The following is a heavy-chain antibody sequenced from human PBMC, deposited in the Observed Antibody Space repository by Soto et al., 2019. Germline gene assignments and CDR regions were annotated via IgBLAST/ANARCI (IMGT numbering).Heavy chain of an antibody. J-gene: IGHJ5*01. V-gene: IGHV3-30*03. CDR1: GFTLTTYG. D-gene: IGHD2-15*01. CDR2: MSYDGTKE. CDR3: ARDRCYDGTCYSASDS. Sequence: GGSLRLSCAASGFTLTTYGMHWVRQAPGKGLEWVAAMSYDGTKEYYADSVKGRFTISRDNDRNSLYLEMNSLRDEDTAVYYCARDRCYDGTCYSASDSWGQGTLVTVSS.